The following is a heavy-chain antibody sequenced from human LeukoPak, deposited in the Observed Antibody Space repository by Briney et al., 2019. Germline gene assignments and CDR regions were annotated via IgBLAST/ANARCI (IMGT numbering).Heavy chain of an antibody. D-gene: IGHD3-10*01. V-gene: IGHV4-34*01. Sequence: PSETLSLTCAVYGGSFSGYYWSWIRQPPGKGLEWIGEINHSGSTNYNPSLKSRVTISVDTSKNQFSLKLSSVTAADTAVYYCARGRITMVRGGKGRMDVWGKGTTVTVSS. CDR2: INHSGST. CDR1: GGSFSGYY. J-gene: IGHJ6*03. CDR3: ARGRITMVRGGKGRMDV.